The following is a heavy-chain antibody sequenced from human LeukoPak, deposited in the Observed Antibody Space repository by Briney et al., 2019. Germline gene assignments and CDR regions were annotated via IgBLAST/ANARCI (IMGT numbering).Heavy chain of an antibody. CDR1: GYMFNIYG. CDR3: AGGGRYYYMDV. V-gene: IGHV7-4-1*02. D-gene: IGHD3-16*01. Sequence: ASVKVSCKASGYMFNIYGISWVRQAPGQGLEWMGWINTNTGNPTYAQGFTGRFVFSLDTSVSTAYLQISSLKAEDTAVYYCAGGGRYYYMDVWGKGTTVTVSS. J-gene: IGHJ6*03. CDR2: INTNTGNP.